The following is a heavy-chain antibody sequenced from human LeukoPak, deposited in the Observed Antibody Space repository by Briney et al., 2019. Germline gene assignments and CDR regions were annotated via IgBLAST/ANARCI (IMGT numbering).Heavy chain of an antibody. CDR3: ARGGAYDYGVLDA. CDR2: ISDTGKTT. V-gene: IGHV3-23*01. J-gene: IGHJ5*02. Sequence: GGSLRLSCAASGFTFSSYEMTWVRQAPGEGLQWVSTISDTGKTTFYRDSVRGRFTISRDISNNTLYLQMDGLRADDTAVYYCARGGAYDYGVLDAWGQGTLVTVSS. CDR1: GFTFSSYE. D-gene: IGHD4/OR15-4a*01.